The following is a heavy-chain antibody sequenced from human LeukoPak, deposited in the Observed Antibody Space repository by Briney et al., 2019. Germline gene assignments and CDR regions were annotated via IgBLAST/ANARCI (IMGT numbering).Heavy chain of an antibody. CDR2: INPNSGGT. J-gene: IGHJ2*01. V-gene: IGHV1-2*02. Sequence: ASVKVSCKASGYTFTGYYMYWVRQAPGQGLEWMGWINPNSGGTNYAQKFQGRVTMTRDTSISTAYMELSRLRSDDTAVYYCARESDLGYCSSTSCYREYWYFDLWGRGTLVTVSS. D-gene: IGHD2-2*02. CDR3: ARESDLGYCSSTSCYREYWYFDL. CDR1: GYTFTGYY.